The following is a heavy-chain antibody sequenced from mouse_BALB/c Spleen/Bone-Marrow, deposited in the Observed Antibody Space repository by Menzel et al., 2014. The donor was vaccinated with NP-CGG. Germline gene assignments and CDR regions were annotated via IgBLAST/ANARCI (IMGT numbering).Heavy chain of an antibody. CDR3: ARGIDY. J-gene: IGHJ2*01. V-gene: IGHV5-6-5*01. CDR2: ISSGGST. CDR1: GFTFSGYA. Sequence: DVMLVESGGGLVKPGRSLKLSCAASGFTFSGYAMSWVRQTPEKRLEWVASISSGGSTFYPDSVKGRFTISRDNARNILYLQMSSLRSEDTAMYYCARGIDYWGQGTTLTVSS.